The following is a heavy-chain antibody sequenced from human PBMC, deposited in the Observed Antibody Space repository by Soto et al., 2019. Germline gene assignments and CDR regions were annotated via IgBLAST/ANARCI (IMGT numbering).Heavy chain of an antibody. V-gene: IGHV3-23*01. CDR3: ATDLVVVVAARSFDY. D-gene: IGHD2-15*01. J-gene: IGHJ4*02. CDR1: GFTFSSYA. CDR2: ISGSGGST. Sequence: GGSLRLSCAASGFTFSSYAMSWVRQAPGKGLEWVSAISGSGGSTYYADSVKGRFTISRDNSKNTLYLQMNSLRAEDTAVYYCATDLVVVVAARSFDYWGRGTLVTVSS.